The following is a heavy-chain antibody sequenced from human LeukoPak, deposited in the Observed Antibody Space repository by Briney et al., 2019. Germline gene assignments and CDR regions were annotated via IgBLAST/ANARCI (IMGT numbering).Heavy chain of an antibody. Sequence: GSLRLSCAASGFTFRSYWMSWVRQAPGKGLEWVANINQGGSVKYYVDSVKGRFTISRDDAKNSLYVQMNSLRDEDTAVYYCAKVGYSGWNLEYWGQGTLVTVSS. D-gene: IGHD5-12*01. J-gene: IGHJ4*02. V-gene: IGHV3-7*01. CDR3: AKVGYSGWNLEY. CDR2: INQGGSVK. CDR1: GFTFRSYW.